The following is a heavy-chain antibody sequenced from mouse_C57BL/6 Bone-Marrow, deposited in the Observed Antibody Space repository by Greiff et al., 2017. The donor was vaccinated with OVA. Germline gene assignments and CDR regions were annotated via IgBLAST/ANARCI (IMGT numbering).Heavy chain of an antibody. Sequence: VQLQQSGPGLVQPSQSLSITCTVSGFSLTSYGVHWVRQSPGKGLEWLGVIWRGGSTDYNAAFMSRLSITKDNSKSQVFFKMNSLQADDTAIYYCAKVYYGSSHWYFDVGGTGTTVTVSS. J-gene: IGHJ1*03. CDR1: GFSLTSYG. CDR3: AKVYYGSSHWYFDV. CDR2: IWRGGST. D-gene: IGHD1-1*01. V-gene: IGHV2-5*01.